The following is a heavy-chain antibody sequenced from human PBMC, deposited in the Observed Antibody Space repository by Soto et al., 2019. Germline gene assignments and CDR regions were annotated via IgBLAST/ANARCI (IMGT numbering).Heavy chain of an antibody. CDR3: ARSEEWLLSNYPDC. J-gene: IGHJ4*02. CDR2: INAGNGNT. D-gene: IGHD3-3*01. Sequence: ASVKVSCKASGYTFTSYAMHWVRQAPGQRLEWMGWINAGNGNTKYSQKFQGRVTITRDTSASTAYMELSSLRSEDTAVYYCARSEEWLLSNYPDCWGQGTLVTVSS. V-gene: IGHV1-3*01. CDR1: GYTFTSYA.